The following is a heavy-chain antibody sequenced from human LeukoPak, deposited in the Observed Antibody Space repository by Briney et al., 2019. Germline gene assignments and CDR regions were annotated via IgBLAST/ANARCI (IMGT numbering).Heavy chain of an antibody. Sequence: SGPTLVKPTQTLTLTCAFSGFSLSTSGVGVGWIRQPPGKALEWLALIYWNDDKRYSPSLKSRLTITKDTSKNQVVLTMTNMDPVDTATYYCAHAGLTTRNHHSGSYFWWTSYFDYWGQGTLVTVSP. CDR2: IYWNDDK. D-gene: IGHD1-26*01. J-gene: IGHJ4*02. V-gene: IGHV2-5*01. CDR1: GFSLSTSGVG. CDR3: AHAGLTTRNHHSGSYFWWTSYFDY.